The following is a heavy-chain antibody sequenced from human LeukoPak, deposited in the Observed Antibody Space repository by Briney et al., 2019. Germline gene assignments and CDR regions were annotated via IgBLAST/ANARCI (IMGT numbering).Heavy chain of an antibody. CDR2: INHSGST. CDR3: ARGRYYDSSGSSLFDY. J-gene: IGHJ4*02. CDR1: GGSFSGYY. V-gene: IGHV4-34*01. D-gene: IGHD3-22*01. Sequence: SETLSPTCAVYGGSFSGYYWSWIRQPPGKGLEWIGEINHSGSTNYNPSLKSRVTISVDTSKNQFSLKLSSVTAADTAVYYCARGRYYDSSGSSLFDYWGQGTLVTVSS.